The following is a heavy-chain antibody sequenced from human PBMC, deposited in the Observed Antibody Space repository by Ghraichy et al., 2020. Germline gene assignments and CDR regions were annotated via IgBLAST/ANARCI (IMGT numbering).Heavy chain of an antibody. Sequence: LSLTCAGSGFTFSDYHMSLIRQAPGKGLEWVAYIHSDSSSPNYADSVRGRFTVSRDNAANSLYLQMNSLRAEDTAVYYCASTGRDGYRPLDYWGQGTLVTVSS. V-gene: IGHV3-11*03. CDR3: ASTGRDGYRPLDY. CDR1: GFTFSDYH. D-gene: IGHD5-24*01. CDR2: IHSDSSSP. J-gene: IGHJ4*02.